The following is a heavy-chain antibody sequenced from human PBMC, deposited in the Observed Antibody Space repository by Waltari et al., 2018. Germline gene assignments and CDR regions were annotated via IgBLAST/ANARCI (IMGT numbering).Heavy chain of an antibody. D-gene: IGHD3-3*01. Sequence: QVQLQESGPGLVKPSETLSLTCAVSGYSISSGYYWGWIRQPPGKGLGWIGSIYHSGSTYSNPSLKSRVTISVDTSKNQFSLKLSSVTAADTAVYYCARVYGRITIFGVVKFMDWFDPWGQGTLVTVSS. CDR2: IYHSGST. J-gene: IGHJ5*02. V-gene: IGHV4-38-2*01. CDR1: GYSISSGYY. CDR3: ARVYGRITIFGVVKFMDWFDP.